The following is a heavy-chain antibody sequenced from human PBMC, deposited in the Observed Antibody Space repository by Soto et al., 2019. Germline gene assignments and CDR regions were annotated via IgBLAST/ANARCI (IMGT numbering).Heavy chain of an antibody. D-gene: IGHD2-2*01. V-gene: IGHV5-51*01. J-gene: IGHJ6*02. CDR3: ARGMDQYQLLQNYGMDF. Sequence: EVQLVQSGAEVKKPGESLKISCKGSGYSFTSYWIGWVRQMPGKGLEWMGLIYPGDSDTRYSPSFQGQVTISADKSISTAYLQWSSLKASDTAMYYCARGMDQYQLLQNYGMDFWGQGTTVTVSS. CDR1: GYSFTSYW. CDR2: IYPGDSDT.